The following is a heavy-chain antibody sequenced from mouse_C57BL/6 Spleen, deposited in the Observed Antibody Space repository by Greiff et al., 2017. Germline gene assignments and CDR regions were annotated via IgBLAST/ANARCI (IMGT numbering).Heavy chain of an antibody. V-gene: IGHV1-42*01. CDR3: ARDYGSSS. D-gene: IGHD1-1*01. CDR1: GYSFTGYY. CDR2: INPSTGGT. J-gene: IGHJ3*01. Sequence: EVKVVESGPELVKPGASVKISCKASGYSFTGYYMNWVKQSPEKSLEWIGEINPSTGGTTYNQKFKAKATLTVDKSSSTAYMQLKSLTSEDSAVYYCARDYGSSSWGQGTLVTVSA.